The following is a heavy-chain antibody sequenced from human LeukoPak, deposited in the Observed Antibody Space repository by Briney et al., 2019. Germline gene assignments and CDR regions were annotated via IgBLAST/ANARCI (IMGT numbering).Heavy chain of an antibody. CDR3: AIAAAGFSDAFDI. V-gene: IGHV1-8*03. Sequence: ASVKVSCKASGYTFTSYDINWVRQATGQGLEWMGWMNPNSGNTGYAQKFQGRVTITRNTSISTAYMELSSLRSEDTAVYYCAIAAAGFSDAFDIWGQGIMVTVSS. J-gene: IGHJ3*02. D-gene: IGHD6-13*01. CDR1: GYTFTSYD. CDR2: MNPNSGNT.